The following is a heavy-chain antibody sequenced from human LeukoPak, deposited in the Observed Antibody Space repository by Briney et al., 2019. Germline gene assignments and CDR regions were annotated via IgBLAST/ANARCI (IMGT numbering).Heavy chain of an antibody. CDR2: MNPNSGNT. V-gene: IGHV1-8*01. CDR1: GYTFTSYD. J-gene: IGHJ5*02. Sequence: ASVKVSCKASGYTFTSYDINWVRQATGQGLEWMGWMNPNSGNTGYAQKFQGRVTMTRNTSISTAYMELSSLRSEDTAVYYCARANWDTMVRGVTNNWFDPWGQGTLVTVSS. D-gene: IGHD3-10*01. CDR3: ARANWDTMVRGVTNNWFDP.